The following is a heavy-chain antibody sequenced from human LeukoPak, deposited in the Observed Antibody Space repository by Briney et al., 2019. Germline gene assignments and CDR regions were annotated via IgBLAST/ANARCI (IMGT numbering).Heavy chain of an antibody. V-gene: IGHV3-49*04. J-gene: IGHJ5*02. CDR3: TRCITMVRGVRWFDP. CDR1: GFTFGDYA. CDR2: IRSKAYGGTT. D-gene: IGHD3-10*01. Sequence: PGGSLRLSCTASGFTFGDYAMSWVRQAPGKGLEWVGFIRSKAYGGTTDYAASVKGRFTISRDDSKSIAYLQMNSLKTEDTAVYYCTRCITMVRGVRWFDPWGQGTLVTVSS.